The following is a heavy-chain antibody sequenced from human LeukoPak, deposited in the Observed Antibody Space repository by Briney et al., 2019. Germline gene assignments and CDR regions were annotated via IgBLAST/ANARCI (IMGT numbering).Heavy chain of an antibody. CDR3: AKVYTVYSAFDYWMDV. CDR1: GFTFSSYG. Sequence: PGGSLRLSCAASGFTFSSYGMHWVRQAPGKGLEWVAVISYDGSNKNYADSVKSRFTISRDNSKNTLYLQMDSQRAEDTAVYYCAKVYTVYSAFDYWMDVWGQGTTVTVSS. CDR2: ISYDGSNK. V-gene: IGHV3-30*18. D-gene: IGHD5-12*01. J-gene: IGHJ6*02.